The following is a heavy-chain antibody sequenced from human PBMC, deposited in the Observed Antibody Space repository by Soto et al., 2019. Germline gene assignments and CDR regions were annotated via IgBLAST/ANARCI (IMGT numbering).Heavy chain of an antibody. CDR3: ARISVDVPE. CDR2: IDPKSGGT. J-gene: IGHJ4*02. Sequence: QLVQSGAAVKKPGASVKVSCKTSGPTFIAYYIPWGRQAPGQGLEWMGWIDPKSGGTTYEQKFLGRVTMTRDTSINTAYMALNTLTSDDTSLYYCARISVDVPEWGQGTLIAVSS. D-gene: IGHD5-12*01. V-gene: IGHV1-2*02. CDR1: GPTFIAYY.